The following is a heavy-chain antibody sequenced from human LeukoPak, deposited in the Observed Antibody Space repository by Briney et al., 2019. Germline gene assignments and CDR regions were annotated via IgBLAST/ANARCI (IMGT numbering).Heavy chain of an antibody. CDR2: INHSGST. CDR3: TVYCSSTSCSDEY. Sequence: PSETLSLTCAVYGGSFSGYYWSWIRQPPGKGLEWIGEINHSGSTNYNPSLKSRVTISVDTSKNQFSLKLSSVTAADTAVYYSTVYCSSTSCSDEYWGQGTLVTASS. J-gene: IGHJ4*02. D-gene: IGHD2-2*01. CDR1: GGSFSGYY. V-gene: IGHV4-34*01.